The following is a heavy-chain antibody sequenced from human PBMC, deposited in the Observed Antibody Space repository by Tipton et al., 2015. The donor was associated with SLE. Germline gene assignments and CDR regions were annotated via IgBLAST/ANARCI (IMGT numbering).Heavy chain of an antibody. CDR3: ARDGLVPAAFAYYYDMDV. J-gene: IGHJ6*02. D-gene: IGHD2-2*01. V-gene: IGHV3-23*03. Sequence: SLRLSCVASGFTFSSYAMSWVRQAPGKGLEWVSGMYSDGSTYYVDSVKGRFTSSRDKSKNTLYLQMNSLRVEDTAVYYCARDGLVPAAFAYYYDMDVWGQGTPVTVSS. CDR2: MYSDGST. CDR1: GFTFSSYA.